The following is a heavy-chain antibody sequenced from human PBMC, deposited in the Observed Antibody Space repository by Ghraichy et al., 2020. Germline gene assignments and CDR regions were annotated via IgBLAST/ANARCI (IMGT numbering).Heavy chain of an antibody. CDR1: GFTFSSYA. CDR3: AKDKGDTYYYGSSPDY. J-gene: IGHJ4*02. Sequence: LSLTCAASGFTFSSYAMNWVRQAPGKGLEWVSRISGSGGITHYADSVGGRFTISRDNSKNTLYLQMNSLRAEDTALYYCAKDKGDTYYYGSSPDYWGQGTQVTVSS. CDR2: ISGSGGIT. D-gene: IGHD3-10*01. V-gene: IGHV3-23*01.